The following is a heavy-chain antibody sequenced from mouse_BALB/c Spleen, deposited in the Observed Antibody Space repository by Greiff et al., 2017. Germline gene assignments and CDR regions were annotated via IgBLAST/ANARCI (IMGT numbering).Heavy chain of an antibody. Sequence: EVQLQQSGPGLVKPSQSLSLTCSVTGYSITSGYYWNWIRQFPGNKLEWMGYISYDGSNNYNPSLKSRISITRDTSKNQFFLQLNSVTTEDTATYYCARSFYYDYGYYAMDYWGQGTSVTVSS. V-gene: IGHV3-6*01. CDR2: ISYDGSN. D-gene: IGHD2-4*01. CDR3: ARSFYYDYGYYAMDY. CDR1: GYSITSGYY. J-gene: IGHJ4*01.